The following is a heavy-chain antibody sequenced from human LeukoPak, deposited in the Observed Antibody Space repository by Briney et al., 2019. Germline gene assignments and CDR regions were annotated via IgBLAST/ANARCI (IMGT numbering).Heavy chain of an antibody. Sequence: GASVNVFCKASGYTFTSYGISWVRQAPTHVLEWMRWISTYNVNTDYAQKLQGRVTMTTDTSTSTAYMELRSLRSDDTAVYYCARTCSGGSCYYIYWGQGALVTASS. D-gene: IGHD2-15*01. CDR1: GYTFTSYG. J-gene: IGHJ4*02. V-gene: IGHV1-18*01. CDR2: ISTYNVNT. CDR3: ARTCSGGSCYYIY.